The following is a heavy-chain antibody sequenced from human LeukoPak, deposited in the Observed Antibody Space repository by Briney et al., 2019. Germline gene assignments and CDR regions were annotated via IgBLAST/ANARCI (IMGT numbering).Heavy chain of an antibody. CDR3: ARDSVQQWLAAW. CDR2: ISSSSSYI. D-gene: IGHD6-19*01. Sequence: GGSLRLSCAASGFTFSSYSMNWVRQAPGKGLEWVSSISSSSSYIYYADSVKGRFTISRDNAKNSLYLQMNSLRAEDTAVYYCARDSVQQWLAAWWGQGTLVTVSS. J-gene: IGHJ4*02. V-gene: IGHV3-21*01. CDR1: GFTFSSYS.